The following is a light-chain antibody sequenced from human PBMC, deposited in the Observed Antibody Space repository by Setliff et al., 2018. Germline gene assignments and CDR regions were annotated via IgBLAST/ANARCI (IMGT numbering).Light chain of an antibody. J-gene: IGLJ1*01. V-gene: IGLV3-21*03. CDR2: DDT. CDR1: NIGAKS. CDR3: QVWNSETYPYV. Sequence: LTQPPSVSVAPGRTARIPCGGANIGAKSVHWYQHRAGQAPVLVVCDDTDRPSGIPERFSGSNSGNTATLTISRVEAGDEADYYCQVWNSETYPYVFGSGTKVTVL.